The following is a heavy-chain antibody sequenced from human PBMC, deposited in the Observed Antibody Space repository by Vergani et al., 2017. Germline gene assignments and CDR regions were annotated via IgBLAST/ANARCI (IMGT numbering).Heavy chain of an antibody. CDR1: EFTFSNYA. V-gene: IGHV3-23*04. CDR3: AKQYFVSGNYLFDY. Sequence: QLVESGGDLVQPGGSLRLSCAVSEFTFSNYAMNWVRQAPGKGLEWVSGISGSGVSAYYTDSVKGRFTISRDNSKNMLFLQMNNLRTEDTAIYYCAKQYFVSGNYLFDYWGQGTLVTVSS. CDR2: ISGSGVSA. D-gene: IGHD3-10*01. J-gene: IGHJ4*02.